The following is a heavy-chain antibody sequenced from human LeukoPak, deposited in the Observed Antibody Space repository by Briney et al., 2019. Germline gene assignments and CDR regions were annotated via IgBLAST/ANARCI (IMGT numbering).Heavy chain of an antibody. CDR2: ISTSSRYI. J-gene: IGHJ5*02. CDR1: GFTLSNYD. Sequence: GGSLRLFCAASGFTLSNYDMNWVRQAPGKGLEWVSSISTSSRYIYYKDSARGRFTIPRDDAKNSLYLEMNSLRAEDTAVYYCARADCSSSTCYLRRSWFDPWGQGTLVTVSS. D-gene: IGHD2-2*01. CDR3: ARADCSSSTCYLRRSWFDP. V-gene: IGHV3-21*01.